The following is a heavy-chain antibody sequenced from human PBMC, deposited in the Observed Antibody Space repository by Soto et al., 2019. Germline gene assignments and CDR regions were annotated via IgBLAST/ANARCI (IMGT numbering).Heavy chain of an antibody. CDR1: GGSIGSGGYF. Sequence: SETLSLTCTVSGGSIGSGGYFWSWIRQQPGKGLEWIGNIYFSGSTYYNPSLESRVTISVDTSKNQFSLKLSSVTAADTAVYYCARVSTAMVLYYYYGMDVWGQGTTVTVSS. V-gene: IGHV4-31*03. D-gene: IGHD5-18*01. CDR2: IYFSGST. CDR3: ARVSTAMVLYYYYGMDV. J-gene: IGHJ6*02.